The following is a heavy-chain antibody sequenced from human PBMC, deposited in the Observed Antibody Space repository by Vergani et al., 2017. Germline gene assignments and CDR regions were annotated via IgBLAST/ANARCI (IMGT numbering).Heavy chain of an antibody. CDR1: GYTFTSYY. Sequence: QVQLVQSGAEVKKPGASVKVSCKASGYTFTSYYMHWVRQAPGQGLEWMGIINPSGGSTSYGQKFQGRVTMTRDTSTSTVYMEVSSLRSEDTAVYYCARVFVRGRAAAGSAAFDPWGQGTLVTVSS. V-gene: IGHV1-46*03. CDR3: ARVFVRGRAAAGSAAFDP. J-gene: IGHJ5*02. CDR2: INPSGGST. D-gene: IGHD6-13*01.